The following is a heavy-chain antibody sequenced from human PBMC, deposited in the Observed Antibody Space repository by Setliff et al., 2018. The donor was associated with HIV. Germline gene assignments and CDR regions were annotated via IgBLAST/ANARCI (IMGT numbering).Heavy chain of an antibody. D-gene: IGHD2-2*01. J-gene: IGHJ3*02. Sequence: PGGSLRLSCAASGFVFGSFVMSWVRQTPGKGLEWVSTISGSGSYIYYADSVKGRFTISRDHATSALYLQMDSLRAEDTALYYCTRSHSTRDAFDIWGQGTMVTVSS. CDR1: GFVFGSFV. CDR3: TRSHSTRDAFDI. CDR2: ISGSGSYI. V-gene: IGHV3-21*01.